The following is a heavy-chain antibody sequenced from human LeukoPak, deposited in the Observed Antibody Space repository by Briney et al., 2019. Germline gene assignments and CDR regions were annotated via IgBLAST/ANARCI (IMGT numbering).Heavy chain of an antibody. CDR3: ARLRDEGYSYGSLDY. D-gene: IGHD5-18*01. CDR2: IYYSNT. CDR1: GGSISSYY. Sequence: PSETLSLTCTVSGGSISSYYWSWIRQPPGKGLESIGYIYYSNTNYNPSLKSRVTISVDTSKNQFSLKLSSVTAADTAVYYCARLRDEGYSYGSLDYWGQGTLVTVSS. V-gene: IGHV4-59*08. J-gene: IGHJ4*02.